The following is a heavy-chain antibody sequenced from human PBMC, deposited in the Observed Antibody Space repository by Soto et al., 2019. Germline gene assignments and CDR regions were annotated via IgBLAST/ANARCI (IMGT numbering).Heavy chain of an antibody. J-gene: IGHJ3*02. CDR2: IGASGFNT. CDR3: AKDLTGGGAFDT. V-gene: IGHV3-23*01. CDR1: GFTFSSYA. D-gene: IGHD3-10*01. Sequence: EVQLLESGGGLAQPGGSLRLSCAASGFTFSSYAMSWVRQAPGKGLEWVSTIGASGFNTYYADSVKGQFTISSDNSKSTLYLHMSSLRAEDAAVYYCAKDLTGGGAFDTWGQGTMVTVSS.